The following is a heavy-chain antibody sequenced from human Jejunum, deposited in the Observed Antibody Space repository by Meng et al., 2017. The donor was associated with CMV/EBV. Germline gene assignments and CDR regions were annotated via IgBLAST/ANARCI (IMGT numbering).Heavy chain of an antibody. CDR2: INTDGRNT. J-gene: IGHJ4*02. CDR3: ARDYYSSGTH. D-gene: IGHD6-19*01. V-gene: IGHV3-74*01. CDR1: GFIFVSDW. Sequence: PLVGSGGGLVLLGGSMRPDWAASGFIFVSDWMHWVRQAPGKGLEWVSRINTDGRNTNYADSVKGRFTISRDNAKNTLYLQMNSLRVEDTAVYYCARDYYSSGTHWGQGTLVTVSS.